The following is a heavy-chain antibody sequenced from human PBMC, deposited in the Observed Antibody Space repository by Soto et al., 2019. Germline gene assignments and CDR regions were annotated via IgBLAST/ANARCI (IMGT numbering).Heavy chain of an antibody. D-gene: IGHD2-21*02. CDR3: ARGHIVVVTAHYFDY. CDR1: GFTFSSYA. CDR2: ISYDGSNK. Sequence: GGSLRLSCAASGFTFSSYAMHWVRQAPGKGLEWVAVISYDGSNKYYADSVKGRFTISRDNSKNTLYLQMNSLRAEDTAVYYCARGHIVVVTAHYFDYWGQGTLVTVSS. V-gene: IGHV3-30-3*01. J-gene: IGHJ4*02.